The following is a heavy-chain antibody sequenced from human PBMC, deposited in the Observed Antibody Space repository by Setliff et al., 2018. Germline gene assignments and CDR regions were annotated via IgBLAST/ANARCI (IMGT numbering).Heavy chain of an antibody. Sequence: GGSLRLSCAASGFTFSNYAMGWVRQAPGEGLEWVSSISGSASSTYYADSVKGRFTISRDNAKNSLYLQMNSLRVDDTAVYYCARNWVTAQHYYYGMDVWGQGTTVTVSS. D-gene: IGHD2-21*02. CDR2: ISGSASST. V-gene: IGHV3-23*01. CDR3: ARNWVTAQHYYYGMDV. CDR1: GFTFSNYA. J-gene: IGHJ6*02.